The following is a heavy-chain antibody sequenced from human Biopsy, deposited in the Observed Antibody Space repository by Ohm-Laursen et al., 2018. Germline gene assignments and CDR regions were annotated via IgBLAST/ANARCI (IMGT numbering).Heavy chain of an antibody. V-gene: IGHV4-4*07. J-gene: IGHJ3*02. CDR2: VYTSGST. Sequence: GTLSLTCTVSGGSLENYYWSWIRQPAGKGLEWIGRVYTSGSTSYNPSLESRFTMSVVTSKNQFSLKVTSMTAADTALYYCARDYGLELGGLEAFDIWGQGTMVTVSS. CDR1: GGSLENYY. D-gene: IGHD1-7*01. CDR3: ARDYGLELGGLEAFDI.